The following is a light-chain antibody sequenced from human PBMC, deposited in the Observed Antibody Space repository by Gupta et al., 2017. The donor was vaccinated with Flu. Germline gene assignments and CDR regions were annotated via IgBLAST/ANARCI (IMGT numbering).Light chain of an antibody. CDR1: QSISTY. CDR3: QQSYRNVMIT. J-gene: IGKJ3*01. CDR2: AAS. V-gene: IGKV1-39*01. Sequence: DIQMTQSPTSLSASVGDRVTMTCRASQSISTYLNWYQQKPGKAPKLLIYAASSLQSGVPSRFSGSGSGTDFTLTISSLQPEDFATYYCQQSYRNVMITFGPGTKVDIK.